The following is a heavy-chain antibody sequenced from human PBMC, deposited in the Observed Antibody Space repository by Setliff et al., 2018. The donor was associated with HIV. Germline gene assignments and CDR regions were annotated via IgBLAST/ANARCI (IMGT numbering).Heavy chain of an antibody. Sequence: PSETLSLTCTVSGGSISTYYWTWIRQPPGKGLEWIGTIYYHGSTYYNPSLKSRVTIDTSKNQFSLQLTSVTAADTAVYYCVNPSGAMGDFDSWGQGTLVTVSS. V-gene: IGHV4-59*04. D-gene: IGHD3-16*01. CDR1: GGSISTYY. J-gene: IGHJ4*02. CDR2: IYYHGST. CDR3: VNPSGAMGDFDS.